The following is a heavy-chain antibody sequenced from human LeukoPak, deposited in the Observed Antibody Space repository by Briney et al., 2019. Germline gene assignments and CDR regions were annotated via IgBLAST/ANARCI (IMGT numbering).Heavy chain of an antibody. D-gene: IGHD3-10*01. J-gene: IGHJ5*02. CDR1: GFTFSSYA. V-gene: IGHV3-23*01. CDR3: AKNSELLWFGELGPWFDP. Sequence: GGSLRLSCAASGFTFSSYAMSWVRQAPGQGLEWVSAISGSGGSTYYADSVKGRFTISRDNSKNTLYLQMNSLRAEDTAVYYCAKNSELLWFGELGPWFDPWGQGTLVTVSS. CDR2: ISGSGGST.